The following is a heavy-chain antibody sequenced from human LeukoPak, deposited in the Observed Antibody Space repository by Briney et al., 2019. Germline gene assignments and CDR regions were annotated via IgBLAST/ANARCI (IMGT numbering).Heavy chain of an antibody. V-gene: IGHV4-34*01. Sequence: SETLSLTCAVYGGSFSGYYWSWIRQPPGKGLEWIGEINHSGSTNYNPSLKSRVTISVDTSKNQFSLKLSSVTAADTAVYYCARGGGFGELPPRDYYYYYMDVWGKGTTVTVSS. CDR3: ARGGGFGELPPRDYYYYYMDV. CDR2: INHSGST. J-gene: IGHJ6*03. D-gene: IGHD3-10*01. CDR1: GGSFSGYY.